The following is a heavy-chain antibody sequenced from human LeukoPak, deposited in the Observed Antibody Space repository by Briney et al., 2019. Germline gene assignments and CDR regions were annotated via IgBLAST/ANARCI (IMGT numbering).Heavy chain of an antibody. V-gene: IGHV3-48*01. D-gene: IGHD1-26*01. CDR1: RFTFSNYG. J-gene: IGHJ3*02. CDR2: INSRSSTI. CDR3: AREVGTPQAFDI. Sequence: GGSLRLSCAASRFTFSNYGVNWVRQAPGKGLEWVSYINSRSSTIYYADSVRGRFTISRDNAKNSLYLQMNSLKAGDTAIYYCAREVGTPQAFDIWGQGTMVTVSS.